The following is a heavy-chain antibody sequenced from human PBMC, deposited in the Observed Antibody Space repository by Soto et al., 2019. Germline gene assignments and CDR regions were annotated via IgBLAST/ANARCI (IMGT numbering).Heavy chain of an antibody. Sequence: GGSLRISSAASGFTFNTYGMHWVRQDPGKGLEWVAVISYDGSEKYYVDSVKGRFTISKDNSKNTLYLQMNSLRPEDTAVYYCAKSPNFYCSSPNCYKYYFDHWGQGTRVTVSS. V-gene: IGHV3-30*18. J-gene: IGHJ4*02. CDR3: AKSPNFYCSSPNCYKYYFDH. CDR1: GFTFNTYG. D-gene: IGHD2-2*02. CDR2: ISYDGSEK.